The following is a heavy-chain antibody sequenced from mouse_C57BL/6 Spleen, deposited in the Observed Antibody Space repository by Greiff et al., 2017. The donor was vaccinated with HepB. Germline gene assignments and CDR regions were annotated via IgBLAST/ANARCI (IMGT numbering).Heavy chain of an antibody. V-gene: IGHV1-69*01. CDR1: GYTFTSYW. CDR3: ARYYGSSYWYFDV. Sequence: VQLQQPGAELVMPGASVKLSCKASGYTFTSYWMHWVKQRPGQGLEWIGEIDPSDSYTNYNQKFKGKSTLTVDKSSSTAYMQLSSLTSEGAAVYYCARYYGSSYWYFDVWGTGSTVTVSS. J-gene: IGHJ1*03. CDR2: IDPSDSYT. D-gene: IGHD1-1*01.